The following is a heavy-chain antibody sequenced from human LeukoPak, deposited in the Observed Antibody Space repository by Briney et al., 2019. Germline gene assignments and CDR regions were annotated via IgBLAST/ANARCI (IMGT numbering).Heavy chain of an antibody. D-gene: IGHD3-10*01. J-gene: IGHJ5*02. CDR1: GGSIRKYY. Sequence: SETLSLTCRVSGGSIRKYYWTWIRQPPGKGLELIGFISDTGSTHYNPSLNSRVTISVDTSKSQFSLKLTSVTAADTAVYYCARPIMVRGVIDWFDPWGQGTLVTVTS. CDR2: ISDTGST. CDR3: ARPIMVRGVIDWFDP. V-gene: IGHV4-59*08.